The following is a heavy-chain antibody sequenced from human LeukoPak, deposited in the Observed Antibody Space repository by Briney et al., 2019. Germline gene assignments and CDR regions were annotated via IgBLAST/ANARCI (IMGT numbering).Heavy chain of an antibody. Sequence: SETLSLTCDVSSYSINFGHLWGWIRQPPGKGLEWIASINHSGRTYYTPSLKSRVTISVDTLKNQFSLKVTSVTAEDTATYCARESSAVAHSMIRDWLDPWGQGTLVTVSS. CDR2: INHSGRT. D-gene: IGHD6-19*01. CDR1: SYSINFGHL. CDR3: ARESSAVAHSMIRDWLDP. J-gene: IGHJ5*02. V-gene: IGHV4-38-2*02.